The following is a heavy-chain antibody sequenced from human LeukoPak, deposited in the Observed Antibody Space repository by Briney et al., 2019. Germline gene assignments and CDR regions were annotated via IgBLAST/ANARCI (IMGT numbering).Heavy chain of an antibody. Sequence: GGSLRLSCAASGFTFSSYNTNWVRQAPGKGLEWVSAISGSGGSTYYADSVKGRFTISRDNSKNTLYLQMNSLRAEDTAVYYCAKGARYYYGSGSYYLGPRSSTDYWGQGTLVTVSS. CDR1: GFTFSSYN. V-gene: IGHV3-23*01. D-gene: IGHD3-10*01. CDR2: ISGSGGST. J-gene: IGHJ4*02. CDR3: AKGARYYYGSGSYYLGPRSSTDY.